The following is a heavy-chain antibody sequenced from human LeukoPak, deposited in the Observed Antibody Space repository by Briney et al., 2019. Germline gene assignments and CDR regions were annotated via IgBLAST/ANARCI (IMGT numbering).Heavy chain of an antibody. CDR3: ARHVGHVGATYFDY. CDR2: TYISGKS. CDR1: GVSIRDSY. D-gene: IGHD1-26*01. J-gene: IGHJ4*02. Sequence: SETLSLTCSVSGVSIRDSYWSWVRQPAGKGLEWIGRTYISGKSNYNPSLRSRVTMSLDTSKNHFSLKLNSVTAADTAVYYCARHVGHVGATYFDYWGQGTLVTVSS. V-gene: IGHV4-4*07.